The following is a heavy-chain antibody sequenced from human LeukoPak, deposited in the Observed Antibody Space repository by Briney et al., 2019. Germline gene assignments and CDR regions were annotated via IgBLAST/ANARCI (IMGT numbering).Heavy chain of an antibody. CDR2: FIPIFGTA. CDR1: GGTFSSYA. V-gene: IGHV1-69*05. D-gene: IGHD2-2*01. J-gene: IGHJ4*02. CDR3: AREGPAAIDY. Sequence: GSPVKVSCKASGGTFSSYAISWVRQAPGQGREWMGGFIPIFGTADYTQKFQGRVTITTDESTSTACMELSSLRSEDTAVYYCAREGPAAIDYWGQGTLVTVSS.